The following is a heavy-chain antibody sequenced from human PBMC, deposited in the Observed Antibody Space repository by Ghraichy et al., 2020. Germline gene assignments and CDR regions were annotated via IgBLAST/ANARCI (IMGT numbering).Heavy chain of an antibody. CDR1: GGSISSYY. V-gene: IGHV4-59*01. CDR2: IYYSGST. J-gene: IGHJ4*02. Sequence: SETLSLTCTVSGGSISSYYWSWIRQPPGKGLEWIGNIYYSGSTNYNPSLKSRVTISVYTSKNQFSLKLSSVTAADTAVYYCARAYGYNYFDYWGQGTLVTVSS. D-gene: IGHD5-24*01. CDR3: ARAYGYNYFDY.